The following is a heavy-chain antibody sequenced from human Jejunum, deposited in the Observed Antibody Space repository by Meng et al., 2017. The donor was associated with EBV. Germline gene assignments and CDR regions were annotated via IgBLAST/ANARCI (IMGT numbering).Heavy chain of an antibody. CDR2: IHHSGST. CDR3: ARDRGVEDY. Sequence: LRGSGPGLVTLSGTLSPPCLVSCGSISTDNWWSWPRRPPGKGLEYIGEIHHSGSTKYNPSLKSRVTISVDKSNNHFSLKLSSVTAADTAVYYCARDRGVEDYWGQGTLVTVSS. D-gene: IGHD5-24*01. V-gene: IGHV4-4*02. J-gene: IGHJ4*02. CDR1: CGSISTDNW.